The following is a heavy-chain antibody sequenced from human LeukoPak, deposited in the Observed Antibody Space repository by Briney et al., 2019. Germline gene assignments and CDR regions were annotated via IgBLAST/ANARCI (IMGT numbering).Heavy chain of an antibody. J-gene: IGHJ4*02. Sequence: PSETLSLTCTVSGGSISSYYWSWIRQPPGKGLEWIGYIYYSGSTNYNPSLKSRVTISVDTSKNQFSLKLSSVTAADTAVYYCARGRLSAVAGSRGYYFDYWGQGTLVTVSS. CDR1: GGSISSYY. CDR3: ARGRLSAVAGSRGYYFDY. CDR2: IYYSGST. V-gene: IGHV4-59*01. D-gene: IGHD6-19*01.